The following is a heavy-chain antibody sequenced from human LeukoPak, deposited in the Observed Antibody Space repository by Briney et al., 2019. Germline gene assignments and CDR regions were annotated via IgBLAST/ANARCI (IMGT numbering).Heavy chain of an antibody. CDR2: IYSGGST. V-gene: IGHV3-66*02. CDR3: ARGLFGRSSSWYNYYYMDV. Sequence: PGGSLRLFCAASGFTVSSNYMSWVRQAPGKGLEWVSVIYSGGSTYYADSVKGRFTISRDNSKNTLYLQMNSLRAEDTAVYYCARGLFGRSSSWYNYYYMDVWGKGTTVTVSS. D-gene: IGHD6-13*01. CDR1: GFTVSSNY. J-gene: IGHJ6*03.